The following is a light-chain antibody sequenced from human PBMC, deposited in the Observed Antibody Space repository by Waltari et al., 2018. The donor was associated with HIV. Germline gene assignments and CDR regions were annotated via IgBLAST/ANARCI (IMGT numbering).Light chain of an antibody. CDR1: SSNLGAGYD. CDR3: QSYDSSLSGSRV. J-gene: IGLJ3*02. CDR2: KNN. Sequence: HSVLTQPPSVSGALGQRVTISCTGSSSNLGAGYDVHWYQQLPGTATKHLIYKNNNRPSGVPDRFSGSKSCTSASLAITGLQAEDEADYHCQSYDSSLSGSRVFGGGTKLTVL. V-gene: IGLV1-40*01.